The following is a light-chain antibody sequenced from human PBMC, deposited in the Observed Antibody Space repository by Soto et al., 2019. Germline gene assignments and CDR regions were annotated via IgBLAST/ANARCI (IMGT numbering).Light chain of an antibody. Sequence: DIQMTQSPSTLSASVGDRVTITCRASQSISSWLAWYQQKPGKAPKLLIYAASTLQSGVPSRFSGSGSGTGFTLTISCLQSEDFATYYCQQYYSYPRTFGQGTKVDIK. V-gene: IGKV1-5*01. CDR3: QQYYSYPRT. CDR1: QSISSW. J-gene: IGKJ1*01. CDR2: AAS.